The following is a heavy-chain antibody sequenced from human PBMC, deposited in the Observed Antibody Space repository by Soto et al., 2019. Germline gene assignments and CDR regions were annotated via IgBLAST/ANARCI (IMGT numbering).Heavy chain of an antibody. CDR2: IKEDGSEK. Sequence: GGSLRLSCVGSGFTFSAYWMSWVRQAPGKGLEWVANIKEDGSEKYYVDFVKGRFTISRDNAKKSLDLQMNSLRVEDTAVYYCVRYRLNYLGYSGYDWPLEDWGRGALVTVSS. CDR3: VRYRLNYLGYSGYDWPLED. V-gene: IGHV3-7*03. CDR1: GFTFSAYW. J-gene: IGHJ4*02. D-gene: IGHD5-12*01.